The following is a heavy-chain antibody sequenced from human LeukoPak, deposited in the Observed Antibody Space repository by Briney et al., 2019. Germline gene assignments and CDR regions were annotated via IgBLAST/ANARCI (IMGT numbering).Heavy chain of an antibody. V-gene: IGHV3-23*01. J-gene: IGHJ4*02. CDR2: ISGSGAST. CDR3: AKDKASVAAKGPFDY. Sequence: GGSLRLSCAASEFTFSNYAMTWVRQAPGKGLEWVSSISGSGASTYYADSVKGRFTISRDNSKNTLYLQFNSLRAEDTAVYYCAKDKASVAAKGPFDYWGKGTLVTVSS. CDR1: EFTFSNYA. D-gene: IGHD2-15*01.